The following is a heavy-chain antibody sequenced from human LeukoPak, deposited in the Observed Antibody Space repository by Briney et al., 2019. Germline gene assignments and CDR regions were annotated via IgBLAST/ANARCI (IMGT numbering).Heavy chain of an antibody. Sequence: ASVKVSCKASGYTFTGYYMHWVRQAPGQGLEWMGWINPNSGGTNYAQKFQGRVTMTRDTSISTAYMELSRLRSDDTAVYYCARDRRLDLWFRESRSPMDVWGKGTTVTVSS. CDR1: GYTFTGYY. J-gene: IGHJ6*04. CDR3: ARDRRLDLWFRESRSPMDV. CDR2: INPNSGGT. V-gene: IGHV1-2*02. D-gene: IGHD3-10*01.